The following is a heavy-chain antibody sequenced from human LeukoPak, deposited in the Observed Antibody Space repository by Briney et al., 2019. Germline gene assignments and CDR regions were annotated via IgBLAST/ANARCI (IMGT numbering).Heavy chain of an antibody. D-gene: IGHD3-10*01. V-gene: IGHV3-30-3*01. CDR3: AREPYYYVSGSYYDDY. CDR1: GFTFGSYA. J-gene: IGHJ4*02. CDR2: ISYDGSNE. Sequence: PGGSLRLSCAASGFTFGSYAMHWVRQAPGKGLEWVALISYDGSNENYADSVKGRFTISRDNSKNTLYLQMDSLRAEDTAVYYCAREPYYYVSGSYYDDYWGQGTLVTVSS.